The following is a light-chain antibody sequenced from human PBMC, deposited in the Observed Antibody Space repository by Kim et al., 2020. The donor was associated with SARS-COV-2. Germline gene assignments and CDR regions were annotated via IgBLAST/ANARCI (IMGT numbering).Light chain of an antibody. CDR1: KLGDRF. CDR3: QAWDTKV. CDR2: QDS. J-gene: IGLJ1*01. Sequence: SYELTQPPSVSVSPGQTATITCSGDKLGDRFASWYQLKPGQSPVLVIYQDSRRPSGIPERFSGSNSGNTATLTISGTQAMDEADYYCQAWDTKVFGTGPK. V-gene: IGLV3-1*01.